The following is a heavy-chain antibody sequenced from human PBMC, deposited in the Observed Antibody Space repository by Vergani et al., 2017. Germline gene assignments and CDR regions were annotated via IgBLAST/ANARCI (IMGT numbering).Heavy chain of an antibody. J-gene: IGHJ6*02. V-gene: IGHV3-74*01. D-gene: IGHD3-3*01. Sequence: EVQLVESGGGLVQPGGSLRLSCAASGFTFSSYWMHWVRQAPGKGLVWVSRINSDGSSTSYADSVKGRFTISRDNAKNTLYLQMNSLRAEDTAVYYCARDLLPNDDFWSGYSHAYYYYYGMDVWGQGTTVTVSS. CDR3: ARDLLPNDDFWSGYSHAYYYYYGMDV. CDR2: INSDGSST. CDR1: GFTFSSYW.